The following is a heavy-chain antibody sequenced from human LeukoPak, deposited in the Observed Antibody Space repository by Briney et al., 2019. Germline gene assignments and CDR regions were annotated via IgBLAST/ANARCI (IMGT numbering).Heavy chain of an antibody. CDR2: ISSSSSYT. J-gene: IGHJ4*02. D-gene: IGHD6-13*01. CDR3: APGTAADY. V-gene: IGHV3-11*03. CDR1: GIPFRDYY. Sequence: PGGSLRLSCVVSGIPFRDYYMNWIRQAPGKGLEWISYISSSSSYTDYADSVKGRFTISRDNAQNALFLQMDSLRVEDTAVYYCAPGTAADYWGQGTRVTVSS.